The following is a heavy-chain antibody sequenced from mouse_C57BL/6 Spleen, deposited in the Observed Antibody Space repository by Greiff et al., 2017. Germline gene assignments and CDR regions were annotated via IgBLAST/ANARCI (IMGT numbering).Heavy chain of an antibody. J-gene: IGHJ3*01. CDR1: GYAFTNYL. V-gene: IGHV1-54*01. D-gene: IGHD2-1*01. Sequence: QVQLQQSGAELVRPGTSVKVSCKASGYAFTNYLIAWVKQRPGQGLEWIGVINPGSGGTNYNEKFKGKATLTADKSSSTAYMQLSSLTSEDSAVYFCARWGYCNEFAYWGQGTLVTVSA. CDR2: INPGSGGT. CDR3: ARWGYCNEFAY.